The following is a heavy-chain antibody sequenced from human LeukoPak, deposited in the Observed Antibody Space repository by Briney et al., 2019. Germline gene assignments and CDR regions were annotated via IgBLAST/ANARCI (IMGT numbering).Heavy chain of an antibody. Sequence: GGSLRLSCVASGFAFRNNAMSWGRQAPGKGLEWVSLISGSGGSTNYADSVKGRFTISRDNSKNTLYLQMNTLRAEDTAIYYCASSYGSSAYYPFDYWGQGTLVTVFS. D-gene: IGHD3-22*01. V-gene: IGHV3-23*01. J-gene: IGHJ4*02. CDR2: ISGSGGST. CDR1: GFAFRNNA. CDR3: ASSYGSSAYYPFDY.